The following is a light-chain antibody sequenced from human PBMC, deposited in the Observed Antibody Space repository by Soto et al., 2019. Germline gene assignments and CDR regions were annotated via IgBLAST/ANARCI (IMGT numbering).Light chain of an antibody. CDR1: SGHSNYA. V-gene: IGLV4-69*01. CDR2: VNSDGSH. CDR3: QTWGTGIRV. Sequence: QLVLTQSPSASASLGASVKLTCTLSSGHSNYAIAWHQQQPEKGPRYLMKVNSDGSHRKGDGIPDRFSGSSSGAQRYLTISSLQSEDDAYYYCQTWGTGIRVFGTGTKLTVL. J-gene: IGLJ1*01.